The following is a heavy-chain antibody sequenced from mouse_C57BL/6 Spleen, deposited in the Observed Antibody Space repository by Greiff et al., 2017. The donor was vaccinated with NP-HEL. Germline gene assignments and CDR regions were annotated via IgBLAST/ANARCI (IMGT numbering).Heavy chain of an antibody. V-gene: IGHV2-9-1*01. Sequence: VQVVESGPGLVAPSQSLSITCTVSGFSLTSYAISWVRQPPGKGLEWLGVIWTGGGTNYNSALKSRLSISKDNSKSQVFLKMNSLQTDDTARYYCARNDYGSREDYYAMDYWGQGTSVTVSS. CDR2: IWTGGGT. CDR3: ARNDYGSREDYYAMDY. J-gene: IGHJ4*01. CDR1: GFSLTSYA. D-gene: IGHD1-1*01.